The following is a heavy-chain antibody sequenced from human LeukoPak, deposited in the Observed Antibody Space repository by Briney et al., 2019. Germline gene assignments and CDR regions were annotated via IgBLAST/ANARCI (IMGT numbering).Heavy chain of an antibody. J-gene: IGHJ6*03. Sequence: ASVKVSCTASGYTFTSFDINWVGQATGQGLEWMGWMNPNSGNTGYAQKFQGRVTMTRNTSISTAYMELSSLRSEDTAMYYCARRIQLWSHHPYYYYYMDVWGKGTTVTVSS. CDR3: ARRIQLWSHHPYYYYYMDV. D-gene: IGHD5-18*01. CDR1: GYTFTSFD. V-gene: IGHV1-8*01. CDR2: MNPNSGNT.